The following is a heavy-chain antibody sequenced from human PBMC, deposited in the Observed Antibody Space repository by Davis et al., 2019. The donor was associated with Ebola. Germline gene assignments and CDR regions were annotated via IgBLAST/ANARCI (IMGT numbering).Heavy chain of an antibody. V-gene: IGHV3-23*01. J-gene: IGHJ4*02. CDR3: VKVRYHSSWKGGFDL. CDR2: ISGSGGST. Sequence: GESLKISCAASGFTFNIDAMSWVRQAPGKGLEWVSGISGSGGSTYYADSVKGRVTISRDNSKNTLYLQMNSLRVEDTAVYYCVKVRYHSSWKGGFDLWGQGALVTVSS. CDR1: GFTFNIDA. D-gene: IGHD3-22*01.